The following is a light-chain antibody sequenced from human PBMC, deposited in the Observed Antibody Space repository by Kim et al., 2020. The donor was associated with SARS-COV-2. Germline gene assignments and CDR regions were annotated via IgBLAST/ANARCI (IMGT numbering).Light chain of an antibody. CDR3: SSYTSSSTLV. J-gene: IGLJ3*02. V-gene: IGLV2-14*03. Sequence: QSITISCTGTSSDVGGYNYVSWYQQYTGKSPKLMIYDVSNRPSGVSNRFSGSKSGNTASLTISGLQAEDEADYYCSSYTSSSTLVFGGGTKLTVL. CDR2: DVS. CDR1: SSDVGGYNY.